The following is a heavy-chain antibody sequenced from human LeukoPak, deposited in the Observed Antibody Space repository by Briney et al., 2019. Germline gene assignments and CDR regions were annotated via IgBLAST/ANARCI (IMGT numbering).Heavy chain of an antibody. CDR3: ARRYFDY. CDR1: GFIFSDYL. Sequence: GGSLRLSCVVSGFIFSDYLMSWVRQAPGKGLEWVANIKQDGSAKHYVDSVKGRFTISRDNAKNSLYLRMNSLRAEDTAIYYCARRYFDYWGQGTLVTVSS. V-gene: IGHV3-7*03. J-gene: IGHJ4*02. CDR2: IKQDGSAK.